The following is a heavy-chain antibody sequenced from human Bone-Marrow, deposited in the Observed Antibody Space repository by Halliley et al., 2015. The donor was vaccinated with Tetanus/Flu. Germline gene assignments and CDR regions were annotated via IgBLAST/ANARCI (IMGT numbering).Heavy chain of an antibody. Sequence: LRLSCTVSGVSISSGGHYWSWIRQQPGKGLEWLGYIYHTGNTYYNPTLKSRLTISVDTSERQFSLSLSSVTAADTAVYFCARVNTFFDTTGFSYFFDHWGQGTLATVSS. V-gene: IGHV4-31*02. J-gene: IGHJ4*02. CDR3: ARVNTFFDTTGFSYFFDH. CDR1: GVSISSGGHY. CDR2: IYHTGNT. D-gene: IGHD3-9*01.